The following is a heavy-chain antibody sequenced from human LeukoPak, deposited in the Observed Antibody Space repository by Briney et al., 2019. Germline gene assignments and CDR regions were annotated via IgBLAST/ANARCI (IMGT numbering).Heavy chain of an antibody. CDR1: GFTFSSYV. CDR3: AKALQPIYYYYYYMDV. V-gene: IGHV3-23*01. CDR2: ISGSGGSA. J-gene: IGHJ6*03. Sequence: PGGSLRLSCAASGFTFSSYVMSWVRQAPGKGLEWVSAISGSGGSAYYADSVKGRFTISRDNSKNTLYLQMNSLRAEDTAVYYCAKALQPIYYYYYYMDVWGKGTTVTVSS.